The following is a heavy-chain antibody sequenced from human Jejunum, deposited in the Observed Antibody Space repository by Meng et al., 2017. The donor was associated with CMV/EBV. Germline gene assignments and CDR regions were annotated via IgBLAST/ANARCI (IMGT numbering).Heavy chain of an antibody. Sequence: VSGESVRSHYWSWIRQPPGKGLEWMGHVYYSGSATYSPSLRSRVSISLDMSKNQFSLKLRSVTAADTAMYFCARGLGHASNNSHDYWGQGTLVTVSS. CDR2: VYYSGSA. J-gene: IGHJ4*02. D-gene: IGHD1-1*01. CDR1: GESVRSHY. V-gene: IGHV4-59*02. CDR3: ARGLGHASNNSHDY.